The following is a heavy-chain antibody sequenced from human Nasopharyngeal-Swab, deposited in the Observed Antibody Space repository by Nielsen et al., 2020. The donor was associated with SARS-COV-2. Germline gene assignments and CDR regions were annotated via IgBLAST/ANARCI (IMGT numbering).Heavy chain of an antibody. CDR1: GYSFTSYW. CDR2: IYPGDFDT. J-gene: IGHJ4*02. V-gene: IGHV5-51*01. D-gene: IGHD4-17*01. CDR3: ARRAVTLGYFDY. Sequence: KVSCKGSGYSFTSYWIGWVRQMPGKGLEWMGIIYPGDFDTRYSPSFQGQVTISADKSISTAYLQWSSLKASDTAMYYCARRAVTLGYFDYWGQGTLVTVSS.